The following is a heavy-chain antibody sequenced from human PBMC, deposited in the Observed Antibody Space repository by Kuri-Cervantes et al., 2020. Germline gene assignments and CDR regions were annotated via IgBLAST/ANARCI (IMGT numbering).Heavy chain of an antibody. CDR1: GGSISSGDYY. Sequence: SETLSLTCTVSGGSISSGDYYWSWIRQPPGKGLEWIGYIYYSGSTYYNPSLKSRVTISVDKSKNQFSLKLSSVTAADTAVYYCARRAAAGTGSLDYWGQGTLVTVSS. CDR3: ARRAAAGTGSLDY. J-gene: IGHJ4*02. V-gene: IGHV4-30-4*08. CDR2: IYYSGST. D-gene: IGHD6-13*01.